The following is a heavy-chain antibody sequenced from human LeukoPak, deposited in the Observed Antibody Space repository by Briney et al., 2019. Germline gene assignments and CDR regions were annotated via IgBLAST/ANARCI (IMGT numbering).Heavy chain of an antibody. J-gene: IGHJ3*02. Sequence: PGRSLRLSCAASGFTFSSYEMNWVRQAPGKGLEWVSFISSSGSTIYYADSVKGRFTISRDNAKNSLYLQMNSLRAEDTAVYYCTRGTRLSRHAFDIWGQGTMVTVSS. CDR2: ISSSGSTI. CDR3: TRGTRLSRHAFDI. D-gene: IGHD1-1*01. V-gene: IGHV3-48*03. CDR1: GFTFSSYE.